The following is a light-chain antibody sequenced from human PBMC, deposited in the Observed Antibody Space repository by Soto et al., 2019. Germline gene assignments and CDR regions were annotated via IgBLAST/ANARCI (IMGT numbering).Light chain of an antibody. CDR3: SSFTTSNTYV. J-gene: IGLJ1*01. CDR2: EVN. V-gene: IGLV2-14*01. Sequence: QSALTQPASVSGSPGQSITISCTGTSTDIGYYNYVSWFQQHPGKAPKLFISEVNNRPSGVSNRFSGPKSGNTASLTISGLQAEDEAHYYCSSFTTSNTYVFGTGTKLTVL. CDR1: STDIGYYNY.